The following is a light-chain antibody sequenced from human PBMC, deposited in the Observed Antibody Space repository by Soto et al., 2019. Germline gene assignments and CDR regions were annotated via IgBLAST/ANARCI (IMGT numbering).Light chain of an antibody. V-gene: IGKV3-20*01. Sequence: EIVLTQSPGTLSLSPGERATLSCRASQSVSSSYLAWYQQKPGQAPRLLICGASSRASGIPDRFSGSGSGTDFTITISRLEPEDFAVDYCQQYGSSPWTFGQRTKVEMK. J-gene: IGKJ1*01. CDR3: QQYGSSPWT. CDR2: GAS. CDR1: QSVSSSY.